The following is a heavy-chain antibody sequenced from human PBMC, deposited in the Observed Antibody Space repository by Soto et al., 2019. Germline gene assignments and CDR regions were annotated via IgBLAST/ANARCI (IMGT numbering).Heavy chain of an antibody. CDR1: GYSFTSYW. Sequence: GESLKISCKGSGYSFTSYWISGVRQMPGKGLEWMGRIDPSDSYTNYSPSFQGHVTISADKSISTAYLQWSSLKASDTAMYYCATSHVDTAMVLGGWFDPWGQGTLVTVSS. CDR3: ATSHVDTAMVLGGWFDP. V-gene: IGHV5-10-1*01. J-gene: IGHJ5*02. D-gene: IGHD5-18*01. CDR2: IDPSDSYT.